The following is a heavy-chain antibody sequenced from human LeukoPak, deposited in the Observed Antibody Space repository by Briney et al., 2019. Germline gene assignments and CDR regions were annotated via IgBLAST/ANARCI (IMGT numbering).Heavy chain of an antibody. CDR2: IIPIFGTA. CDR1: GGTLSSYA. CDR3: ARDFYGGNSQGITY. J-gene: IGHJ4*02. V-gene: IGHV1-69*01. D-gene: IGHD4-23*01. Sequence: GSSVKVSCKASGGTLSSYAISWVRQAPGQGLEWMGGIIPIFGTAKYAQKFQGRVTITADESTSTAYMELSSLRSEDTAVYYCARDFYGGNSQGITYWGQGTLVTVSS.